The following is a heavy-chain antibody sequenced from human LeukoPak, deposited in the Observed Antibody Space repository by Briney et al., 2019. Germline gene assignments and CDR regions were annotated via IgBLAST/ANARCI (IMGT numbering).Heavy chain of an antibody. CDR2: FDPEDGET. J-gene: IGHJ4*02. V-gene: IGHV1-24*01. CDR3: ATALMGVAATWKSFDY. D-gene: IGHD2-15*01. Sequence: GASVKVSCKVSGYTLTELSMHWVRQAPGKGLEWMGGFDPEDGETIYAQKFQGRVTMTEDTSTDTAYMELSSLRSEDTAVYYCATALMGVAATWKSFDYWGQGTLVTVSS. CDR1: GYTLTELS.